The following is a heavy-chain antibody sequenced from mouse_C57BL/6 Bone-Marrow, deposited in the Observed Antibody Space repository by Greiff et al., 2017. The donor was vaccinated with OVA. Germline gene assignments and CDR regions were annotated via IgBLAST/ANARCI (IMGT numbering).Heavy chain of an antibody. CDR3: SREDLFWWYFDV. CDR2: IYPGSGCT. J-gene: IGHJ1*03. CDR1: GYTFTSYW. D-gene: IGHD1-1*01. Sequence: QVQLQQPGAELVKPGASVKMSCKASGYTFTSYWITWVKQRPGQGLEWIGDIYPGSGCTNYNEKFKSKATLTADTSSSTAYMQLSSLTSEDSAVDYCSREDLFWWYFDVWGTGTTVTVSS. V-gene: IGHV1-55*01.